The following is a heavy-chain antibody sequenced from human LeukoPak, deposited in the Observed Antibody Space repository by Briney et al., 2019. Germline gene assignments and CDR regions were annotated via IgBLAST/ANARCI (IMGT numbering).Heavy chain of an antibody. CDR2: INHSGST. CDR1: GGSFSGYY. V-gene: IGHV4-34*01. CDR3: ATLCFIVVVPAAISAFDI. Sequence: SETLSLTCAVYGGSFSGYYWSWIRQPPGKGLEWIGEINHSGSTNYNPSLKSRVTISVDTSRNQFSLKLSSVTAADTAVYYCATLCFIVVVPAAISAFDIWGQGTMVTVSS. D-gene: IGHD2-2*01. J-gene: IGHJ3*02.